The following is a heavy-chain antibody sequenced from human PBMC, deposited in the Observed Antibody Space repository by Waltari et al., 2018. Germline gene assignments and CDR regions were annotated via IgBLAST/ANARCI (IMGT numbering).Heavy chain of an antibody. J-gene: IGHJ1*01. V-gene: IGHV4-4*02. Sequence: QXQLQESGXGLVKXSGNLSPNCTVSGDSVSSASWWSWVRQSPQKGLELKGQVVPGGRANYGPSFASRVTVSVDTSNNLFSLTMTSATAADTAIYFCARDRGRGLYLDTWGPGTLVTVSP. CDR2: VVPGGRA. CDR3: ARDRGRGLYLDT. D-gene: IGHD2-15*01. CDR1: GDSVSSASW.